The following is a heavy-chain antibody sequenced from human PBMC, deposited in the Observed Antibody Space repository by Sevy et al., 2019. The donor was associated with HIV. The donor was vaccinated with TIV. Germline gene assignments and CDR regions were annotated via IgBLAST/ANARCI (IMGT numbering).Heavy chain of an antibody. CDR1: GFTFSTYG. V-gene: IGHV3-30*18. D-gene: IGHD5-18*01. J-gene: IGHJ4*02. Sequence: GGSLRLSCAASGFTFSTYGIHWVRQAPGKGLEWVALISYDGSDKYYVDSVKGRFTISRDNSKNTLYLQMNSLRVDDTAVYYCAKDQGYSYGLEYWGQGTLVTVSS. CDR3: AKDQGYSYGLEY. CDR2: ISYDGSDK.